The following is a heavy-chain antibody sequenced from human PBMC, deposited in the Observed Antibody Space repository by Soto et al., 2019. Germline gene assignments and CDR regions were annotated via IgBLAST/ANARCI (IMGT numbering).Heavy chain of an antibody. CDR2: MYHSGST. CDR3: ARRWGRTFDY. J-gene: IGHJ4*02. V-gene: IGHV4-30-2*01. D-gene: IGHD7-27*01. CDR1: GGSFSSGGYS. Sequence: SETLSLTCAVSGGSFSSGGYSWSWIRQPPGKGLEWIGYMYHSGSTYYNPSLKSRVTISIDRSKNQFSLKLSSVTAADTAVYYCARRWGRTFDYWGQGTLVTVSS.